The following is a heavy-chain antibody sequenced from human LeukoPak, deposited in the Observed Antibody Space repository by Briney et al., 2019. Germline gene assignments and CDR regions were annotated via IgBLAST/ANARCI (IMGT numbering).Heavy chain of an antibody. D-gene: IGHD5-12*01. CDR2: ISGSGGTT. Sequence: GGSLRLSCAASGFTLSRYAMTWVRQAPGKGLEWVSVISGSGGTTDYADSVKGRFTISRDSSKNTLYLQMNSLRTEDTAVYYVRTSTGGFWGQGTLVTVSS. V-gene: IGHV3-23*01. CDR1: GFTLSRYA. CDR3: RTSTGGF. J-gene: IGHJ4*02.